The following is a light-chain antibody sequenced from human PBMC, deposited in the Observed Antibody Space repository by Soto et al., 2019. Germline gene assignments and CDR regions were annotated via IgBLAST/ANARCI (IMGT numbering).Light chain of an antibody. CDR3: SSYTSSSTPWV. Sequence: SVLAQPTSVSGSPGQSITISCTGTSSDVGGYNYVSWYQHHPGKAPKLMICDVSDRPSGVSNRFSGSKSGNTASLTISGLQAEDEADYYCSSYTSSSTPWVFGTGTRSPS. CDR1: SSDVGGYNY. V-gene: IGLV2-14*03. CDR2: DVS. J-gene: IGLJ1*01.